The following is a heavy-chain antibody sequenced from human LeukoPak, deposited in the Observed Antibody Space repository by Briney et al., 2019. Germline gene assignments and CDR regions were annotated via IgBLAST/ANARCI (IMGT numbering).Heavy chain of an antibody. V-gene: IGHV3-30*03. J-gene: IGHJ4*02. D-gene: IGHD3-22*01. CDR2: ITYDGSSE. Sequence: SGTSLRLPCAASGFTFSNYGMHWVRQAPGKGLEWVATITYDGSSEYYADSVKDRFTVSRDNSKNTLYLQMSSLKTEDTAVYYCTTDLYDSSGYYYAGYFDYWGQGTLVTVSS. CDR3: TTDLYDSSGYYYAGYFDY. CDR1: GFTFSNYG.